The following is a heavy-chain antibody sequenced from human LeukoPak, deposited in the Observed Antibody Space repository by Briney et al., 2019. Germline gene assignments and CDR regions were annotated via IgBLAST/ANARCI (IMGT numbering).Heavy chain of an antibody. CDR3: ARDMVSTWPYFYTYYYMDV. Sequence: SETLSLTCTVSGASITSHSWIWLRQPAGKGLEWIGRIHGNGSTNYNPSLKSRVTMSLDTTKSQFSLKVPSVTAADTALYYCARDMVSTWPYFYTYYYMDVWGQGTTVAVSS. CDR2: IHGNGST. J-gene: IGHJ6*03. V-gene: IGHV4-4*07. D-gene: IGHD2/OR15-2a*01. CDR1: GASITSHS.